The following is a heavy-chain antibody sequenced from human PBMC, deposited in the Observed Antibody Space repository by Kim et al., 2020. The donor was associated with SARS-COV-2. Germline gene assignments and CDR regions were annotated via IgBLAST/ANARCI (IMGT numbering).Heavy chain of an antibody. J-gene: IGHJ6*02. V-gene: IGHV3-9*01. Sequence: YADSVKGRFTISSDNAKNSLYMTMTSLRAEDTALYYCAKDISHYYYYGMDVWGQGTTVTVSS. D-gene: IGHD2-21*02. CDR3: AKDISHYYYYGMDV.